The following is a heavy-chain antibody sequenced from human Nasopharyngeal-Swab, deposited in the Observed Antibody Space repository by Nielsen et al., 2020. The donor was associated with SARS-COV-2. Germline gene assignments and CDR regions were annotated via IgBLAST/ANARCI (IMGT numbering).Heavy chain of an antibody. J-gene: IGHJ6*02. CDR3: ARLFGTNRGFGVVRYYYYHGMDV. V-gene: IGHV4-34*01. D-gene: IGHD3-3*01. CDR2: INHSGST. Sequence: SQTLSLTCAVYGGSFSGYYWSWIRQPPGKGLEWIGEINHSGSTNHTPSPKSRVTMSVDTSKNQFSLKLSSVTAADTAVYYCARLFGTNRGFGVVRYYYYHGMDVWGQGTTVTVSS. CDR1: GGSFSGYY.